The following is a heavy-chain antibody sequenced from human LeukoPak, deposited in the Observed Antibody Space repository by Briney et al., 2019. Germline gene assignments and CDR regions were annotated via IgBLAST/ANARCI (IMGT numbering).Heavy chain of an antibody. CDR1: GFTFNDYG. J-gene: IGHJ4*02. D-gene: IGHD2-2*01. CDR2: IRHDGSNK. Sequence: PGGSLRLSCAASGFTFNDYGMYWVRQAPGKGLEWVAFIRHDGSNKYYADSVKGRFTISRDNSKNTLYLQMNSLRAEDTAVYYCAKDIVVVPAAWQGDYWGQGTLVTVSS. V-gene: IGHV3-30*02. CDR3: AKDIVVVPAAWQGDY.